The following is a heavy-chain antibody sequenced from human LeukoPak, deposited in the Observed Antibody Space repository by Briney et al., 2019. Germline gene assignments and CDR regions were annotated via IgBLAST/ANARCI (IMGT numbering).Heavy chain of an antibody. CDR3: ARIVGGQVDC. Sequence: SQTLSLTCAISGDSVSSNSAAWNWITQSPSRGLEWLGRTYYRSKWHNDYAVSVKSRITIKPDTCKNHFSLQLNSVTPEDTAVYYCARIVGGQVDCWGQGTLVTVSP. CDR2: TYYRSKWHN. CDR1: GDSVSSNSAA. J-gene: IGHJ4*02. V-gene: IGHV6-1*01. D-gene: IGHD3-22*01.